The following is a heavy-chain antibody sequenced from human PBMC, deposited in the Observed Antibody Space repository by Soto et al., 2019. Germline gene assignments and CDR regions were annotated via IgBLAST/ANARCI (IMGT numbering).Heavy chain of an antibody. CDR2: ISGSGGST. CDR3: AKDLDYCSGGSCYPPLGYFDY. CDR1: VFTFSSYA. V-gene: IGHV3-23*01. Sequence: GGSLRLSCAASVFTFSSYAMRWVRQAPGKGLEWVSAISGSGGSTYYADSVKGRFTISRDNSKNTLYLQMNSLRAEDTAVYYCAKDLDYCSGGSCYPPLGYFDYWGQGTLVTVSS. D-gene: IGHD2-15*01. J-gene: IGHJ4*02.